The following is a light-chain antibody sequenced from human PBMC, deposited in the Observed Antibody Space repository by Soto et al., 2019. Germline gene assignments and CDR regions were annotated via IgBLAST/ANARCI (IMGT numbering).Light chain of an antibody. CDR2: GAS. J-gene: IGKJ2*01. CDR1: QSIFNHY. CDR3: QQYGGSPVT. Sequence: EIVLTQSPGTLSLSPRERATLSCRASQSIFNHYLAWYQQKPGQAPRLLVYGASFRATGIPDRFSGSGSGTDFTLTISRLEHEDFAVYYWQQYGGSPVTFGHGTSLELK. V-gene: IGKV3-20*01.